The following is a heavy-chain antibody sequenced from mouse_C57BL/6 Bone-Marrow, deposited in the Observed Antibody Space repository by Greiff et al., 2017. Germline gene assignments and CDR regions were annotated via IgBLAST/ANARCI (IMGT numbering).Heavy chain of an antibody. J-gene: IGHJ4*01. CDR2: INPSTGGT. Sequence: VHLKQSRPELLKPGASVKISCKASGYSFPGYYMHWVKQSSEKSLEWIGEINPSTGGTSYNQKFKGKATLTVDKSSSTAYMQIKSLTSEDSAFYYCERIGGDGNRKDYAMDYWGQGTSVTVSS. CDR3: ERIGGDGNRKDYAMDY. V-gene: IGHV1-43*01. CDR1: GYSFPGYY. D-gene: IGHD1-1*01.